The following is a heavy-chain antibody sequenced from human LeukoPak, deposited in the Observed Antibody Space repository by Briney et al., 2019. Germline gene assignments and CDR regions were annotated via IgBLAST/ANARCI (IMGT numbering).Heavy chain of an antibody. D-gene: IGHD6-13*01. CDR2: IYYSGST. CDR3: ARDPGSSSYSWFDP. Sequence: SETLSLTCTVSGGSISSSSYYWGWIRQPPGKGLEWIGSIYYSGSTYYNPSLKSRVTISVDTSKNQFSLKLSSVTAADTAVYYCARDPGSSSYSWFDPWGQGTLVTVSS. V-gene: IGHV4-39*07. CDR1: GGSISSSSYY. J-gene: IGHJ5*02.